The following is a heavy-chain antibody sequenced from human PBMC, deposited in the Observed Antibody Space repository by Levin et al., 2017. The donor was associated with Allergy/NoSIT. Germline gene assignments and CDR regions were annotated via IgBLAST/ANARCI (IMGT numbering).Heavy chain of an antibody. CDR2: LYYSGTT. V-gene: IGHV4-39*01. J-gene: IGHJ6*03. D-gene: IGHD6-13*01. CDR3: ASGPAVGYYMDV. Sequence: SQTLSLTCTVSGGSISSTNYHWGWIRQPPGKGLEWIGTLYYSGTTYYKSSLWSRVTISADTSKNDFSLKLTSVTAADAAVYYCASGPAVGYYMDVWGKGTTVNVSS. CDR1: GGSISSTNYH.